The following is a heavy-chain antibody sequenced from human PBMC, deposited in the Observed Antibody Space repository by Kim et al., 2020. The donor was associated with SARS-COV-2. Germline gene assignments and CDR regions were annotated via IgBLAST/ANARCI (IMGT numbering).Heavy chain of an antibody. CDR2: IHYSGST. CDR1: GGSISSYY. CDR3: ARDWSGYGMDV. V-gene: IGHV4-59*01. J-gene: IGHJ6*02. Sequence: SETLSLTCTVSGGSISSYYWSWIRQPPGKGLEWIGNIHYSGSTNYNPSLKSRVIISLDTSKNQFSLKSSSVTAADTAVYYCARDWSGYGMDVWGQGTTVTVSS. D-gene: IGHD3-3*01.